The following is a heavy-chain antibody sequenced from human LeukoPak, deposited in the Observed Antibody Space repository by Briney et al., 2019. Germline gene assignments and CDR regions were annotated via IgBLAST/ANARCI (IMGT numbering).Heavy chain of an antibody. CDR3: AKLRDYGDYVGY. D-gene: IGHD4-17*01. CDR2: ISSSGRTI. J-gene: IGHJ4*02. CDR1: GFTFSDYY. V-gene: IGHV3-11*01. Sequence: GGSLRLSCAASGFTFSDYYMSWIRQAPGKGLEWLSYISSSGRTIYYADSVKGRFTISRDNAKKSLYLQMNSLRAEDTAVYYRAKLRDYGDYVGYWGQGTLVTVSS.